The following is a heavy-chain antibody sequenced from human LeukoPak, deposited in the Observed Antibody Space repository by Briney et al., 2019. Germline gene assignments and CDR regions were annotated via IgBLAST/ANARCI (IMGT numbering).Heavy chain of an antibody. CDR3: ARSSSFSPDWFDP. V-gene: IGHV4-61*08. D-gene: IGHD2-2*01. J-gene: IGHJ5*02. CDR1: GGSISSGAYY. Sequence: SETLSLTCTVSGGSISSGAYYWSWIRQPPGKGLEWIGYIYYSGSTNYNPSLKSRVTISVDTSKNQFSLKLSSVTAADTAVYYCARSSSFSPDWFDPWGQGTLVTVSS. CDR2: IYYSGST.